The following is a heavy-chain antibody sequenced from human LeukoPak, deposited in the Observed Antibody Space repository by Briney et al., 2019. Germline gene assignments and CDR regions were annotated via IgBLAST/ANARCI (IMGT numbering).Heavy chain of an antibody. V-gene: IGHV3-53*01. J-gene: IGHJ4*02. CDR1: GFTVSSNY. Sequence: PGGSLRLSRAASGFTVSSNYMSWVRQAPGKGLEWVSVIYSGGSTYYADSVKGRFTISRDNSKNTLYLQMNSLRAEDTAVYYCAREDPTAVYGSGSYYTPIFDYWGQGTLVTVSS. CDR2: IYSGGST. D-gene: IGHD3-10*01. CDR3: AREDPTAVYGSGSYYTPIFDY.